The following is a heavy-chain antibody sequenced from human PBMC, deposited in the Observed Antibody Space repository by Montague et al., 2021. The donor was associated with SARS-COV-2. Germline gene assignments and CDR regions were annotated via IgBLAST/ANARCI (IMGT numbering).Heavy chain of an antibody. V-gene: IGHV4-4*07. CDR1: VSWNSGSD. D-gene: IGHD1-26*01. J-gene: IGHJ5*02. CDR3: ARAGMVGAPNLFLDA. CDR2: IYMNGNT. Sequence: SETLSLTCSRLVSWNSGSDWNCTRLNSRHMIESYAVIYMNGNTNYNPSLKSRASMSVDTSKMQISLNLRSVTAADTAIYYCARAGMVGAPNLFLDAWGPGILVTVSS.